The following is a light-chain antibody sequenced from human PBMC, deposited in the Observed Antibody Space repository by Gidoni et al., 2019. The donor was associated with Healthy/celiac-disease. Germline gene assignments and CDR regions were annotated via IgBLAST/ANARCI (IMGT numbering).Light chain of an antibody. Sequence: PCLHPEERATPSCSARQSIRASYLAWNKQNPGQAPRLLIYGASSRDTGTPDSLRGSGSGKDFTLTISRLEPEEFEDYYCQKNGSSHTFXRXTKVXIK. CDR3: QKNGSSHT. V-gene: IGKV3-20*01. CDR2: GAS. J-gene: IGKJ4*01. CDR1: QSIRASY.